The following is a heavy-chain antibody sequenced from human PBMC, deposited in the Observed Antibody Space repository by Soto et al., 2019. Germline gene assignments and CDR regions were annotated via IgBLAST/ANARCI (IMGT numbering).Heavy chain of an antibody. V-gene: IGHV4-61*08. CDR1: GVSISSGGYY. CDR2: IYYSGST. J-gene: IGHJ6*02. D-gene: IGHD1-26*01. Sequence: SETLSLTCTVSGVSISSGGYYWSWIRQHTGKELQCIGYIYYSGSTNYNPSPKSRVTISDDTSTNQFSLTLSSVTAADTAVYYCARGWWEREGYVMDVWGQGTTVTVPS. CDR3: ARGWWEREGYVMDV.